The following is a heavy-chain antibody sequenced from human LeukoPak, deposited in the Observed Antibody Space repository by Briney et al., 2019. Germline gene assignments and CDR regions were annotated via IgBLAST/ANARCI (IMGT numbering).Heavy chain of an antibody. D-gene: IGHD3-22*01. Sequence: GSLRLSCAASGFTFSSYSMNWVRQPPGKGLEWIGTIYFSGNTNYNPSLKSQVTISIDTSKNQFSLRLTSVTAADTAVYYCARARHGVSYEPYFDNWGQGTLITVSS. V-gene: IGHV4-59*12. J-gene: IGHJ4*02. CDR3: ARARHGVSYEPYFDN. CDR1: GFTFSSYS. CDR2: IYFSGNT.